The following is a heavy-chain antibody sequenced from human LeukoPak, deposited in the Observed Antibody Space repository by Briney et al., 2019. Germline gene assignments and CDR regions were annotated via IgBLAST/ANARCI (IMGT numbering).Heavy chain of an antibody. D-gene: IGHD1-26*01. J-gene: IGHJ4*02. CDR1: GYSFTSYW. CDR3: ARGSGSYHTAYMN. V-gene: IGHV5-51*01. CDR2: IYPGDSDT. Sequence: GESLKISCKRSGYSFTSYWIGWVRQMPGKGLEWMGIIYPGDSDTRYSPSFQGQVTISADKSISTAYLQWSSLEASDTAMYYCARGSGSYHTAYMNWGQGTLVTVSS.